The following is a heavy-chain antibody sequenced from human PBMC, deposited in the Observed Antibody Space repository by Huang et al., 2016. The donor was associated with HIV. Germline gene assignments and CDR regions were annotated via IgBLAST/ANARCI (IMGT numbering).Heavy chain of an antibody. Sequence: QVQLVQSGAEVKTPGSSVKVSCKASGGTFSKYAISWVRQAPGQGLEWRGGISPRFGKPNYARQFQGRVTITADDSTSTTYVEVSSLRSEDTALYYCARGQLGSYGDYDVLYWGQGTLVTVSS. V-gene: IGHV1-69*13. CDR3: ARGQLGSYGDYDVLY. J-gene: IGHJ4*02. CDR1: GGTFSKYA. D-gene: IGHD4-17*01. CDR2: ISPRFGKP.